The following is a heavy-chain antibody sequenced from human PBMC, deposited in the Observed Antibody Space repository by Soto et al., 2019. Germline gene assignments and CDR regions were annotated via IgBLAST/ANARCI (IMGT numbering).Heavy chain of an antibody. CDR2: INPKSGGT. Sequence: ASVKVSCKASGYSFTDYHIHWVRQAPGQGLEWLGRINPKSGGTSTAQKFQGWVTMTTDTSISTASMELTRLTSDDTAIYYCARGDSTDCSNGVCSFFDNHVMDVGG. CDR1: GYSFTDYH. D-gene: IGHD2-8*01. J-gene: IGHJ6*02. V-gene: IGHV1-2*04. CDR3: ARGDSTDCSNGVCSFFDNHVMDV.